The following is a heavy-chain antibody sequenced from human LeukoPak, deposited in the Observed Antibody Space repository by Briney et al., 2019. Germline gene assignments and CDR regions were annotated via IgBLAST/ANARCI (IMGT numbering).Heavy chain of an antibody. V-gene: IGHV3-30*04. J-gene: IGHJ4*02. Sequence: GGSLRLSCAASGFTFNSYAMHWVRQAPGKGLEWVAVISYDGSNKYYADSVKGRFTISRDNAKNSLYLQMNSLRAEDTAVYYCARDEVGATTEFDYWGQGTLVTVSS. CDR2: ISYDGSNK. CDR1: GFTFNSYA. D-gene: IGHD1-26*01. CDR3: ARDEVGATTEFDY.